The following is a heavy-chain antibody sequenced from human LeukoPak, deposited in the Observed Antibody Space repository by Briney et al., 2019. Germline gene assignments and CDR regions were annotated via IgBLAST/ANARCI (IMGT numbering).Heavy chain of an antibody. CDR3: ATSWELPFDY. D-gene: IGHD1-26*01. Sequence: PGGSLRLSCAASGFTFSSYSMDWVRQAPGKGLEWVSSISSSSTYTYYADSVKGRFTISRDNAKNSLYLQMNSLRAEDTAMYYCATSWELPFDYWGQGTLVTVSS. CDR1: GFTFSSYS. CDR2: ISSSSTYT. V-gene: IGHV3-21*01. J-gene: IGHJ4*02.